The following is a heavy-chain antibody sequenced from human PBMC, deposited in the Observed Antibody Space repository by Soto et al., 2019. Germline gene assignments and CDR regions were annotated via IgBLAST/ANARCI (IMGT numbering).Heavy chain of an antibody. J-gene: IGHJ6*02. CDR2: ISPYTGNT. D-gene: IGHD3-16*01. CDR3: VMVDNYVTPTPQDV. V-gene: IGHV1-18*01. Sequence: QVQLVQSGDEVKKPGASVKVSCKASGYIFVNYGVAWVRQAPRQGLEWMGWISPYTGNTHSASKVQGRLTMTTDTSTSTAYMDLGSLTSDDTAVYYFVMVDNYVTPTPQDVWGQGTTVTVSS. CDR1: GYIFVNYG.